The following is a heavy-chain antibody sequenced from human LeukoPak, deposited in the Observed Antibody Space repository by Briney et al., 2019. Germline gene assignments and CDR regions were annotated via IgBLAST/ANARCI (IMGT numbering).Heavy chain of an antibody. Sequence: GESLTLSCAASEYAFNTYSRNWVRQPPGKGLEWIAFIVSSSTYIFYTYLVNGRFTISRDNARNSLYLQMDNLRAEDTGVYYCARDFYDGFDIDYWGQGTLVTVSS. J-gene: IGHJ4*02. CDR2: IVSSSTYI. D-gene: IGHD2/OR15-2a*01. CDR3: ARDFYDGFDIDY. V-gene: IGHV3-21*03. CDR1: EYAFNTYS.